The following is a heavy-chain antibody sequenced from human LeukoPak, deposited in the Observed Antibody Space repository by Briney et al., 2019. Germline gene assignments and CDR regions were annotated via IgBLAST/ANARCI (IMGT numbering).Heavy chain of an antibody. D-gene: IGHD3-22*01. CDR1: GYSLAGFH. J-gene: IGHJ5*02. CDR3: ARDRAYASSGEPMFNP. V-gene: IGHV1-2*02. Sequence: ASVKVSCKASGYSLAGFHIQWVRQAPGHGLEWMGTLKTHSGTTHYSQKFRGRVTMTRDTSVNTAYTELSRLQSDDSAVYYCARDRAYASSGEPMFNPWGQGTLVAVYS. CDR2: LKTHSGTT.